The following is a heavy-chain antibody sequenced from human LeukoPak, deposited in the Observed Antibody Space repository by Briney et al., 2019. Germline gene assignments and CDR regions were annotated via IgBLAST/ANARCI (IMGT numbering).Heavy chain of an antibody. Sequence: ASVKVSCKASGYTFTGYYMHWVRQAPGQGLEWMGCINSNGGATNYAQKFQGRVTMTRDRSISTAYMELSSLTSDDTAVYYCARDPIRGDGYNLDYWGQGTLVTVSS. CDR3: ARDPIRGDGYNLDY. CDR2: INSNGGAT. J-gene: IGHJ4*02. V-gene: IGHV1-2*02. D-gene: IGHD5-12*01. CDR1: GYTFTGYY.